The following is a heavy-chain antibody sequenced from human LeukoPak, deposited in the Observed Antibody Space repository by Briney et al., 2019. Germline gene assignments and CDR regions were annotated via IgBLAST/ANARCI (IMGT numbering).Heavy chain of an antibody. D-gene: IGHD2-8*02. CDR1: GFSLSGYW. CDR3: TRVQAGRSGLMDV. J-gene: IGHJ6*02. V-gene: IGHV3-74*01. CDR2: IGPDGTGI. Sequence: PGGSLRLSCAASGFSLSGYWMHWVRQAPGKGLVWVSRIGPDGTGITYADFVKGRFTISRDIAKNTVYLQMNSLRAEDAALYYCTRVQAGRSGLMDVWGRGTTVTVSS.